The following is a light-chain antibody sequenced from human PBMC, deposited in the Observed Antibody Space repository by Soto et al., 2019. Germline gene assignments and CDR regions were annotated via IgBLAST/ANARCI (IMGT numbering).Light chain of an antibody. CDR1: QSISSY. Sequence: DIQMTQSPSSLSASVGDIVTISCRASQSISSYLNWYQQKPGKAPKPLIYDASSLESGVPSRFSGGGSGTECTLTISSLQPDDVATYYCQYYSDFSWTFGQGTKVDI. CDR2: DAS. V-gene: IGKV1-39*02. CDR3: QYYSDFSWT. J-gene: IGKJ1*01.